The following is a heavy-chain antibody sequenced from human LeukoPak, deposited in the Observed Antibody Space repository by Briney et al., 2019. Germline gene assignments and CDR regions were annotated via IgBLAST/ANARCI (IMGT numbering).Heavy chain of an antibody. J-gene: IGHJ4*02. V-gene: IGHV4-59*01. D-gene: IGHD3-10*01. CDR3: ARIRGMVQGVSRIDY. CDR2: IYYGGST. CDR1: GGSIRNYY. Sequence: SETLSLTCSVSGGSIRNYYWSWIRQSPGKGLERIGYIYYGGSTNYNPSLKTRLTISVDTSRKQFSLKLSSVSAADTAVYYCARIRGMVQGVSRIDYWDQGTLVTVSS.